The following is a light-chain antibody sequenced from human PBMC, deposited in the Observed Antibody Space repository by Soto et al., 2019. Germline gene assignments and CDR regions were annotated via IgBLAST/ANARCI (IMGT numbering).Light chain of an antibody. V-gene: IGKV1-33*01. CDR1: QNINNY. Sequence: PMTLSPSALSAAVRASGASTSQASQNINNYLNCYQQKPGRPPKLPIYDASNLEAGVHSRFRGSGSGTDFTFTISRLQPEDIATYYCQQYENLPTFGQGTRLEIK. J-gene: IGKJ5*01. CDR2: DAS. CDR3: QQYENLPT.